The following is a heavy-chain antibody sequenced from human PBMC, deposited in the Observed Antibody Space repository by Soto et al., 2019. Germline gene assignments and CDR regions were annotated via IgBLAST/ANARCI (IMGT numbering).Heavy chain of an antibody. J-gene: IGHJ4*02. CDR1: GFTFSSYG. CDR3: AKDPGVHMVRGHYYFDY. D-gene: IGHD3-10*01. V-gene: IGHV3-30*18. Sequence: QVQLVESGGGVVQPGRSLRLSCAASGFTFSSYGMHWVRQAPGKGLEWVAVISYDGSNKYYADSVKGRFTISRDNSKNTLYLQMNSLRAEDTAVYYCAKDPGVHMVRGHYYFDYWGQGTLVTVSS. CDR2: ISYDGSNK.